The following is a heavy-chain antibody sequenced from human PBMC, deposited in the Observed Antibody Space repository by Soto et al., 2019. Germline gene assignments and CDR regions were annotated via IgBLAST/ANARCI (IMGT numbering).Heavy chain of an antibody. D-gene: IGHD3-10*01. J-gene: IGHJ5*02. CDR1: GFYFGSYG. V-gene: IGHV3-30*19. Sequence: PGGSRRRCCAACGFYFGSYGIQWVREAPGKGVEWVAASSYDGRETFYSDSSKCLLTVSKEMSKNTAFLQMNALRHEDKAVYFCARDSGRPILKFETWGPGNTVNVS. CDR3: ARDSGRPILKFET. CDR2: SSYDGRET.